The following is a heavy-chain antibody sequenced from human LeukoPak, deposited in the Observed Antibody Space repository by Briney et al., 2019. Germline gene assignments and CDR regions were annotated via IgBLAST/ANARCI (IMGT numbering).Heavy chain of an antibody. J-gene: IGHJ4*02. Sequence: SETLSLTCTVSGGSISDYYWTWIRQPPGKGLEWVGRIYTSGITNFHPSLKSLLTMSLDTSKNQLSLKLTSVTAADTAVYYCATLVPAAKIDFWGQGTPVTVSS. D-gene: IGHD2-2*01. CDR1: GGSISDYY. CDR3: ATLVPAAKIDF. CDR2: IYTSGIT. V-gene: IGHV4-4*07.